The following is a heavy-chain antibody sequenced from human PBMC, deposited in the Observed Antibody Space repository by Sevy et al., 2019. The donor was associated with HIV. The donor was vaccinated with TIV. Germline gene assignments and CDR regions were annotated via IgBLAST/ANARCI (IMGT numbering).Heavy chain of an antibody. CDR3: ARDSAVVPRALVY. CDR2: IYYSGSS. CDR1: GDSISSYF. V-gene: IGHV4-59*01. J-gene: IGHJ4*02. Sequence: SETLSLTCNVSGDSISSYFWGWFQQPPGKGLEWIGYIYYSGSSEYNPSLRSRVTISIDTSKKYLSMKLTSVTAADTAVYYCARDSAVVPRALVYWGQGTLVTVSS. D-gene: IGHD2-15*01.